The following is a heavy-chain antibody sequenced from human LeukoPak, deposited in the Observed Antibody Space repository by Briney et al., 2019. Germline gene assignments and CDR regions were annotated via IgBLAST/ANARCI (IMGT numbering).Heavy chain of an antibody. Sequence: SETLSLTCTVSGGSINTSSYYWGWIRQAPGKGLEWIGSMYYTGTLYYNLSLKSRVTISVDTSKNQFSLKLGSVTAADTAVYYCAKHEDIVTVPATSWFDPWGPGTLVTVSS. J-gene: IGHJ5*02. CDR3: AKHEDIVTVPATSWFDP. V-gene: IGHV4-39*01. CDR1: GGSINTSSYY. CDR2: MYYTGTL. D-gene: IGHD2/OR15-2a*01.